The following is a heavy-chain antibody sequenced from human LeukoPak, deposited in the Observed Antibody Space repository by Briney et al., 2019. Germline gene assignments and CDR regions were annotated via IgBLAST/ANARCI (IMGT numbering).Heavy chain of an antibody. V-gene: IGHV3-9*01. J-gene: IGHJ1*01. CDR1: GFTFKDYA. CDR3: AKDMYSSGSNGEGYLQH. D-gene: IGHD6-19*01. Sequence: SLRLSCEASGFTFKDYAMHWVRQAPGKGLEWVSGIGWNSGSIGYADSVKGRFTISRDNAKNSLYLHINRLRTEDTALYYCAKDMYSSGSNGEGYLQHWGQGTLVTVSS. CDR2: IGWNSGSI.